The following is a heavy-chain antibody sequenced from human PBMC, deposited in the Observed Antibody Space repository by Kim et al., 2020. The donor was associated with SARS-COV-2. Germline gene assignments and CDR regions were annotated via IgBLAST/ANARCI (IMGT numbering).Heavy chain of an antibody. D-gene: IGHD2-2*01. CDR1: GFTFSSYW. CDR2: INSDGSST. CDR3: VGDIVVVPAAVTVAFDI. J-gene: IGHJ3*02. Sequence: GGSLRLSCAASGFTFSSYWMHWVRQAPGKGLVWVSRINSDGSSTSYADSVKGRFTISRDNAKNTLYLQMNSLRAEDTAVYYCVGDIVVVPAAVTVAFDIWGQGTMVTVSS. V-gene: IGHV3-74*01.